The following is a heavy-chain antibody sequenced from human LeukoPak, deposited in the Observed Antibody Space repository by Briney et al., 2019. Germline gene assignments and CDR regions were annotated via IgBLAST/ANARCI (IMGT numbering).Heavy chain of an antibody. J-gene: IGHJ4*02. CDR1: GFTFSDYD. CDR3: ARVAKERVAGVYYFDY. D-gene: IGHD1-1*01. V-gene: IGHV3-13*01. Sequence: GGALRLSCAASGFTFSDYDRHWVRQARGKGLEGVSAIGTAGETYYTGSVKGRFTTSRENAKNSLYLQMNSLSAGDTAVYYCARVAKERVAGVYYFDYWGQGTLVTVSS. CDR2: IGTAGET.